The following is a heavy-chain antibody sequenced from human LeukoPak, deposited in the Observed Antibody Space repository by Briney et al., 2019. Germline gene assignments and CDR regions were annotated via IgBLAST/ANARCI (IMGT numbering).Heavy chain of an antibody. V-gene: IGHV3-30*02. D-gene: IGHD3-10*01. CDR2: IRYDGSNK. CDR1: GFTFSSYG. CDR3: AREPHYYGSGGFDP. J-gene: IGHJ5*02. Sequence: GGSLRLSCAASGFTFSSYGMHWVRQAPGKGLEWVAFIRYDGSNKYYADSVKGRFTISRDNSKNTLYLQMNSLRAEDTAVYYCAREPHYYGSGGFDPWGQGTLVTVSS.